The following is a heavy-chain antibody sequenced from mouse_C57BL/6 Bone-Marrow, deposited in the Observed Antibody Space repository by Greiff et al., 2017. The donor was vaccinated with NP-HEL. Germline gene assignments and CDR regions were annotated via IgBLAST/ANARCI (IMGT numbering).Heavy chain of an antibody. Sequence: VQLQQSGAELARPGASVKPSCKASGYTFTSYGISWVKQRTGQGLEWIGEIYPRSGNTYYNEKFKGKATLTADKSSSTAYMELRSLTSEDSAVYFCARRGSSGYGFAYWGQGTLVTVSA. CDR2: IYPRSGNT. CDR1: GYTFTSYG. CDR3: ARRGSSGYGFAY. J-gene: IGHJ3*01. D-gene: IGHD3-2*02. V-gene: IGHV1-81*01.